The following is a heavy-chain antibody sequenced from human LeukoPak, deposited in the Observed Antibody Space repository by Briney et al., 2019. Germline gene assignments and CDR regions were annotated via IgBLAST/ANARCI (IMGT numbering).Heavy chain of an antibody. Sequence: SETLSLTCIVSGGSISSGGYSWSWIRQPPGKGLEWIGYIYHRGSTYYNPSLRSRATISVDRSKNQFSLKLSSVTAADTAVYYCAREDYDNGYYFDYWGQGTLVTVSS. V-gene: IGHV4-30-2*01. CDR1: GGSISSGGYS. CDR3: AREDYDNGYYFDY. CDR2: IYHRGST. J-gene: IGHJ4*02. D-gene: IGHD3-22*01.